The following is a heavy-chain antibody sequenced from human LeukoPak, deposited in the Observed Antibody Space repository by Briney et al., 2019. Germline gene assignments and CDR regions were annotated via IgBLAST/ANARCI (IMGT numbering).Heavy chain of an antibody. CDR2: TNHSGST. Sequence: PSETLSLTCAVYGGSFSGYYWSWIRQPPGKGLEWIGETNHSGSTNYNPSLKSRVTISVDTSKNQFSLKLSSVTAADTAVYYCARVWETTVAFDIWGQGTMVTVSS. V-gene: IGHV4-34*01. CDR3: ARVWETTVAFDI. D-gene: IGHD4-11*01. J-gene: IGHJ3*02. CDR1: GGSFSGYY.